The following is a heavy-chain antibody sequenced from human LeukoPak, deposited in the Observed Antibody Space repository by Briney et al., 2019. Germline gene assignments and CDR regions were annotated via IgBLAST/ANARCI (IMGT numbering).Heavy chain of an antibody. D-gene: IGHD6-13*01. CDR3: AKGLISTWYDY. CDR2: INTSGGTT. V-gene: IGHV3-23*01. CDR1: GFTFSSYA. J-gene: IGHJ4*02. Sequence: PGGSLRLSCAASGFTFSSYAMSWVRQAPGKGLEWVSVINTSGGTTYYADSVKGRFTISRDNSKNTLFLQMNSLRAEDTAVYYCAKGLISTWYDYWGQGTLVTVSS.